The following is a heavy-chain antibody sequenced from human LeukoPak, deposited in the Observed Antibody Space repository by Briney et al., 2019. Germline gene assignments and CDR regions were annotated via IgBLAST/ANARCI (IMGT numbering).Heavy chain of an antibody. CDR3: ARDRSLAGYGRNWYFDL. CDR1: GGTFSSYA. CDR2: IIPIFGTA. D-gene: IGHD5-18*01. V-gene: IGHV1-69*13. Sequence: ASVTVSCTASGGTFSSYAISWVRQAPGQGLEWMGGIIPIFGTANNAQKFQGRVTITADESTSTAYMELSSLSSEDTAVYYCARDRSLAGYGRNWYFDLWGRGTLVTVSS. J-gene: IGHJ2*01.